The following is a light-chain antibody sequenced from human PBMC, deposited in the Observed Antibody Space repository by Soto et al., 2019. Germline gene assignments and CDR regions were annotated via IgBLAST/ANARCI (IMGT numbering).Light chain of an antibody. J-gene: IGKJ5*01. Sequence: EIVLTQSPGTLSLSPGERATLSCRASQSVSGSYLAWYQLKPGQAPRLLIYAASTRATAIPDRFSGSGSGTDFTLTISRLEPEDFAVYSCQQYDTSVITFGQGTRLEIK. CDR2: AAS. V-gene: IGKV3-20*01. CDR1: QSVSGSY. CDR3: QQYDTSVIT.